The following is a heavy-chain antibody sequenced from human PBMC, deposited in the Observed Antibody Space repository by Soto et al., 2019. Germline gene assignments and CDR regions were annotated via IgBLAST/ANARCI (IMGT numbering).Heavy chain of an antibody. V-gene: IGHV3-74*01. CDR2: IRSDGHDT. CDR3: AKDRTYDFWGGQRYFDY. Sequence: EVQLVESGGGLVRPGGSLTLSCAASGHTISGYWMHWVRQAPGEGLVWVSRIRSDGHDTTYADSAKGRFTISRDNVKNTLYLQLQSLRDDDTAVYYCAKDRTYDFWGGQRYFDYWGQGTLITVSS. D-gene: IGHD3-3*01. J-gene: IGHJ4*02. CDR1: GHTISGYW.